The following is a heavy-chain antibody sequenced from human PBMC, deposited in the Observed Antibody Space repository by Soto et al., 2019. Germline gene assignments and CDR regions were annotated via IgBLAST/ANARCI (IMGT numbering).Heavy chain of an antibody. J-gene: IGHJ6*02. CDR1: GGTFSSYA. CDR2: IIPIFGTA. D-gene: IGHD2-2*01. Sequence: SVKVSCKASGGTFSSYAISWVRQAPGQGLEWMGGIIPIFGTANYAQKFQGRVTITADKSTSTAYMELSSLRSEDTAVYYCARVYCSSTSPCGMDVWGQGATVTVSS. CDR3: ARVYCSSTSPCGMDV. V-gene: IGHV1-69*06.